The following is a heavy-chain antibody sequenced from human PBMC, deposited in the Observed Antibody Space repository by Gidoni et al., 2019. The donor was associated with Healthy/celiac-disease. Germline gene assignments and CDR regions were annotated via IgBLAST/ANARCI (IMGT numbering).Heavy chain of an antibody. D-gene: IGHD3-10*01. V-gene: IGHV3-30*18. CDR2: ISYDGSNK. CDR1: GFTFSSYG. Sequence: QVQLVESGGGVVQPGRSLRLSCAASGFTFSSYGMHWVRQAPGKGLEWVAVISYDGSNKYYADSVKGRFTISRDNSKNTLYLQMNSLRAEDTAVYYCAKAGKSGDYFDYWGQGTLVTVSS. J-gene: IGHJ4*02. CDR3: AKAGKSGDYFDY.